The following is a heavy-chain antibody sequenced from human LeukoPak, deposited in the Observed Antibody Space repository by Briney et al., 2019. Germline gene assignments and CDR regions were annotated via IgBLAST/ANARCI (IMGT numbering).Heavy chain of an antibody. J-gene: IGHJ3*02. V-gene: IGHV4-34*01. D-gene: IGHD6-19*01. Sequence: SETLSLTCAVYGGSFSGYYWSWIRQPPGKGLEWIGEINHSGSTNYNPSLKSRVTISVDTSKNQFSLKLSSVTAADTAVYYCARDLSPSMSGSVWYDAFDIWGQGTMVTVSS. CDR1: GGSFSGYY. CDR2: INHSGST. CDR3: ARDLSPSMSGSVWYDAFDI.